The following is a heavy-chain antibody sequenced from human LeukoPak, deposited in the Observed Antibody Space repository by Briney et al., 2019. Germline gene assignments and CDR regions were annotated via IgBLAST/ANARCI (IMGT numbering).Heavy chain of an antibody. CDR3: ARGGYKWNYNWFDP. CDR2: IGTAGDT. J-gene: IGHJ5*02. D-gene: IGHD1-7*01. CDR1: GFTFSSYD. V-gene: IGHV3-13*01. Sequence: GGSLRLSCAASGFTFSSYDMHWVRQATGKGLEWVSAIGTAGDTYYPGSVKGRFTISRENAKNSLYLQMNSLRAGDTAVYYCARGGYKWNYNWFDPWGQGTLVTVSS.